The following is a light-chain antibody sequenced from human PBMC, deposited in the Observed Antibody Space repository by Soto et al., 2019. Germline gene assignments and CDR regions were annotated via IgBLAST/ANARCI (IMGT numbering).Light chain of an antibody. J-gene: IGKJ3*01. CDR2: GAS. V-gene: IGKV3-20*01. CDR1: QSVSSSY. Sequence: EIVLTQSPGTLSLSPGERATLSCRASQSVSSSYLAWYQQKPGQAPRLLIYGASSRATGIPDRFSVSASGTXXTLTXXXXEPXXFAXXXXXXYGTXAXFGPGTKVDIK. CDR3: XXYGTXAX.